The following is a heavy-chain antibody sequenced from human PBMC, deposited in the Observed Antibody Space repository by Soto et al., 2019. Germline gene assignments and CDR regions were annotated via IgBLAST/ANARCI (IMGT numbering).Heavy chain of an antibody. CDR3: AMGLRFLEWLPFPYDY. V-gene: IGHV3-30*03. D-gene: IGHD3-3*01. J-gene: IGHJ4*02. CDR2: ISYDGSNK. Sequence: QVQLVESGGGVVQPGGSLRLSCAASGFTFSSYGMHWVRQAPGKGLEWVAVISYDGSNKYYADSVKGRFTISRDNSKNTLYLQMNSLRAEDTAVYYCAMGLRFLEWLPFPYDYWGQGTLVTVSS. CDR1: GFTFSSYG.